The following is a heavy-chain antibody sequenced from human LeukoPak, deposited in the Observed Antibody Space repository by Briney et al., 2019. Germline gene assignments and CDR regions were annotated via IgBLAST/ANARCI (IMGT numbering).Heavy chain of an antibody. CDR2: IKQDGSEK. Sequence: PGGSLRLSCTASGFTFSSYWMNWVRQAPGKGLEWVANIKQDGSEKYYVDSVKGRFTISRDNAKNSLYLQMSSLRADDTAVYYCVRDPCGGGSCIDYWGRGTQVTVSS. CDR1: GFTFSSYW. V-gene: IGHV3-7*01. J-gene: IGHJ4*02. D-gene: IGHD2-21*01. CDR3: VRDPCGGGSCIDY.